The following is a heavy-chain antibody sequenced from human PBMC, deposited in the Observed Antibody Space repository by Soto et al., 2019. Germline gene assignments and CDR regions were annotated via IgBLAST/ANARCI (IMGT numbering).Heavy chain of an antibody. CDR2: ISSNGIGT. D-gene: IGHD6-6*01. J-gene: IGHJ6*03. CDR1: GFTFSSDA. CDR3: ARRARADYYYMDV. V-gene: IGHV3-64*01. Sequence: EVQLVESGGGLAQPGGSLRLSCAASGFTFSSDAMDWVRPAPGKGLEYVSGISSNGIGTYYASSVKGRFTISRDNSRDTVYLQMDSLRPEDMAVYYCARRARADYYYMDVWGKGTTVTVS.